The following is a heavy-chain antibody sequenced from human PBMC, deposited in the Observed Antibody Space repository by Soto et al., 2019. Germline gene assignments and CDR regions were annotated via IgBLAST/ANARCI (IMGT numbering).Heavy chain of an antibody. Sequence: SVKVSRKASGGTFSSYAISWVRQAPGQGLEWMGGIIPIFGTANYAQKFQGRVTITADESTSTAYMELSSLRSEDTAVYYCARGITGTHSFDYWGQRTLVTVSS. CDR1: GGTFSSYA. CDR3: ARGITGTHSFDY. V-gene: IGHV1-69*13. J-gene: IGHJ4*02. CDR2: IIPIFGTA. D-gene: IGHD1-20*01.